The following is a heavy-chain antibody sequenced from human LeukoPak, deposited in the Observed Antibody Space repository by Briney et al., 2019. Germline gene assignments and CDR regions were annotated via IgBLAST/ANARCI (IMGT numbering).Heavy chain of an antibody. CDR2: ISDSGGST. CDR3: AKGLLRFDY. J-gene: IGHJ4*02. D-gene: IGHD1-26*01. V-gene: IGHV3-23*01. CDR1: GFPFSSYA. Sequence: GGALIFSCAAAGFPFSSYAMSWARRPPGKGLAWVSAISDSGGSTYYGDSVKGGFTISRDNSKNTLYLQMDSLRAEDTAVYYCAKGLLRFDYWGQGTLVTVSS.